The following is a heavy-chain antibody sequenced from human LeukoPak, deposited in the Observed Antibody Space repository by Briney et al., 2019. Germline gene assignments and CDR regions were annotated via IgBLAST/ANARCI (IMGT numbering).Heavy chain of an antibody. V-gene: IGHV3-74*01. CDR1: GFTFSSYW. Sequence: PGGSLRLSCAASGFTFSSYWMHWVRQAPGKGLVWVSRINSDGSSTSYADSVKGRFTISRDDSKNTLFLQMSSLRVEDTAVYYCARFRSGWYMDYWGQGTLVTVSS. CDR2: INSDGSST. CDR3: ARFRSGWYMDY. D-gene: IGHD6-19*01. J-gene: IGHJ4*02.